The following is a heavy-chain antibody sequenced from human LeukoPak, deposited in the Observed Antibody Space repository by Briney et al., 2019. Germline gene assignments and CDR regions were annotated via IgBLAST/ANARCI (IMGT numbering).Heavy chain of an antibody. CDR2: MNPNSGNT. Sequence: ASVKVSCTASGYTFTSYDINWVRQATGQGLEWMGWMNPNSGNTGYAQKFQGRVTITRNTSISTAYMELRSLRSDDTAVYYCARVRCLEYCSGSSTTPFDYWGQGTLVTVSS. CDR3: ARVRCLEYCSGSSTTPFDY. V-gene: IGHV1-8*03. J-gene: IGHJ4*02. D-gene: IGHD2-2*01. CDR1: GYTFTSYD.